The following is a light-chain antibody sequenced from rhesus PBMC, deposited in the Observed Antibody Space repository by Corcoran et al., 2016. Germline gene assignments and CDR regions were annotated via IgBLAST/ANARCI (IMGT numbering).Light chain of an antibody. CDR2: GNT. V-gene: IGLV3S11*01. CDR3: GSWDNGENHYI. Sequence: SSGLTQEPALSVALGHTVRMTCQGDSPKTYYASWYHQKPGQVPVLVISGNTKRPSGIPGRFSGSWSGNTGSLTITGAQADDEADYYCGSWDNGENHYIFGGGTRLTVL. CDR1: SPKTYY. J-gene: IGLJ1*01.